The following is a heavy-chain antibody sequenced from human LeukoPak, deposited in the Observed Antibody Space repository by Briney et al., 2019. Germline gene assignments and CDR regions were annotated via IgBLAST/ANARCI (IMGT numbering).Heavy chain of an antibody. J-gene: IGHJ4*02. CDR2: INHSGST. CDR1: GGSFSGYY. V-gene: IGHV4-34*01. Sequence: SETLSVTCAVYGGSFSGYYWSWIRQPPGNGLEWIGEINHSGSTNYNPSLKSRVTISVDTSKNQFSLKLSSVTAADTAVYYCARGLGAVAGFGRVWGQGTLVTVSS. CDR3: ARGLGAVAGFGRV. D-gene: IGHD6-19*01.